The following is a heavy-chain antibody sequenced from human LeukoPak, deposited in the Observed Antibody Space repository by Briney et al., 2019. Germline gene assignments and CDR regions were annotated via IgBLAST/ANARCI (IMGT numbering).Heavy chain of an antibody. J-gene: IGHJ4*02. V-gene: IGHV4-38-2*02. Sequence: SETLSLTCSVSGYSISSGYYWGWIRQPPGKGLEWIGYIYHSGSTYYNPSLKSRVTISVDRSKNQFSLKLSSVTAADTAVYYCARDSLEEFDYWGQGTLVTVSS. CDR1: GYSISSGYY. D-gene: IGHD1-1*01. CDR2: IYHSGST. CDR3: ARDSLEEFDY.